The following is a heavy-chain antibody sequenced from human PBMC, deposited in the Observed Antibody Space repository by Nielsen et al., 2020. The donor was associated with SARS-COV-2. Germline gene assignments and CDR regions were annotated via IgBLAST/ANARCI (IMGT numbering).Heavy chain of an antibody. CDR1: GFSLSTSGMC. V-gene: IGHV2-70*01. CDR3: ARIGTYYYDSSGYPDAFDI. J-gene: IGHJ3*02. Sequence: SGPTLVKPTQTLTLTCTFSGFSLSTSGMCVSWIRQPPGKALEWLALIDWDDDKYYSTSLKTRLTISKDTSKNQVVLTMTNMDPVDTATYYCARIGTYYYDSSGYPDAFDIWGQGTMVTVSS. D-gene: IGHD3-22*01. CDR2: IDWDDDK.